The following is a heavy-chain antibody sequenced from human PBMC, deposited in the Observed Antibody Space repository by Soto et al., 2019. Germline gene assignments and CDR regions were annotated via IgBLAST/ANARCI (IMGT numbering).Heavy chain of an antibody. CDR3: ARDHPGDYPDNWFDP. V-gene: IGHV3-7*01. J-gene: IGHJ5*02. CDR1: GFTFSSYW. D-gene: IGHD4-17*01. CDR2: IKQDGSEK. Sequence: GGSLRLSCAASGFTFSSYWMSWVRQAPGKGLEWVANIKQDGSEKYYVDSVKGRFTISRDNAKNSLYLQMNSLRAEDTAVYYCARDHPGDYPDNWFDPWGQGTLVTVSS.